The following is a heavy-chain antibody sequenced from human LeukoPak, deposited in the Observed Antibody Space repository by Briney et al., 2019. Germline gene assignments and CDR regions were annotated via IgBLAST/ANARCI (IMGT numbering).Heavy chain of an antibody. CDR1: GYTFTTYG. CDR2: ISAYNGNT. D-gene: IGHD2-2*02. CDR3: AREKYCSSTSCYTWDNWFDP. V-gene: IGHV1-18*01. Sequence: GASVKVSCKASGYTFTTYGISWVRQAPGQGLEWMGWISAYNGNTNYAQKFQGSVTMTTDTSTSTAYMELRSLRSDDTAVYYCAREKYCSSTSCYTWDNWFDPWGQGTLVTVSS. J-gene: IGHJ5*02.